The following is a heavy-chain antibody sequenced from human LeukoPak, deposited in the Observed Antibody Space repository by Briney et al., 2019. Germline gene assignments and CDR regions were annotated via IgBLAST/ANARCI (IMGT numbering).Heavy chain of an antibody. Sequence: PGGSLRLSCTVSGFTVSSNSMSWVRQAPGEGREWVSFIYSDNTHYSDSVKGRFTISSDNSKNTLYLQMNCLRAEDTAVYYCARRAGAYSPPYDYWGQGTLVTVSS. D-gene: IGHD4/OR15-4a*01. CDR3: ARRAGAYSPPYDY. CDR2: IYSDNT. J-gene: IGHJ4*02. V-gene: IGHV3-53*01. CDR1: GFTVSSNS.